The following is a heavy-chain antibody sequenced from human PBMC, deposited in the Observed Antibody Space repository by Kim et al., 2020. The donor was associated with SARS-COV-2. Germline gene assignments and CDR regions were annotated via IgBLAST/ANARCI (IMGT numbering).Heavy chain of an antibody. Sequence: GGSLRLSCAASGFTFSNAWMSWVRQAPGKGLEWVGRIKSKTDGGTTDYAAPVKGRFTISRDDSKNTLYLQMNSLKTEDTAVYYCRGYDYGDYPNWFDPWGQGTLVTVSS. CDR1: GFTFSNAW. D-gene: IGHD4-17*01. J-gene: IGHJ5*02. V-gene: IGHV3-15*01. CDR3: RGYDYGDYPNWFDP. CDR2: IKSKTDGGTT.